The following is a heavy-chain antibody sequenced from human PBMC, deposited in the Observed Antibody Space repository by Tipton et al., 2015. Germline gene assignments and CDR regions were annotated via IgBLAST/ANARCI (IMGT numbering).Heavy chain of an antibody. D-gene: IGHD5-24*01. J-gene: IGHJ6*02. CDR1: GYSISSGHY. V-gene: IGHV4-38-2*02. CDR3: ARDLEHGMDV. CDR2: IYHSGST. Sequence: TLSLTCAVSGYSISSGHYWGWIRQPPGKGLEWIGSIYHSGSTYYNPSLKSRVSISVDTSKNQFSLKLRSVTAADTAVYYCARDLEHGMDVWGQGTTVTVSS.